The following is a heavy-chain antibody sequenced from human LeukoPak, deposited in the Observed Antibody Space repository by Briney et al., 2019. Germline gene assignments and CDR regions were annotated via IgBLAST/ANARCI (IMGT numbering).Heavy chain of an antibody. D-gene: IGHD2-15*01. J-gene: IGHJ4*02. CDR3: ARLRCGSCYSFRY. CDR2: IYYSGST. Sequence: SETLSLTCTVSGGSISSYYWSWIRQPPGKGLEWIGYIYYSGSTYYKPSLKSRVTISVDTSKNQFSLKLSSVTAADTAVYYCARLRCGSCYSFRYWGQGTLVTVSS. V-gene: IGHV4-59*12. CDR1: GGSISSYY.